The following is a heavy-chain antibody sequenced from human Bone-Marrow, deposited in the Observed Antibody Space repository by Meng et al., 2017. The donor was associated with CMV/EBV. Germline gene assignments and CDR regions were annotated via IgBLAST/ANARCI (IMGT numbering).Heavy chain of an antibody. Sequence: SVKVSCKASGFTFTSSAVQGVGHARGQRLEWIGWIVVGSGHTNYAQKFQERVTITRDMCTSTAYLEMSSLRSEDTAVYYCAAEPEYSSSSVDDWGQGTLVTVSS. J-gene: IGHJ4*02. CDR3: AAEPEYSSSSVDD. CDR1: GFTFTSSA. CDR2: IVVGSGHT. V-gene: IGHV1-58*01. D-gene: IGHD6-6*01.